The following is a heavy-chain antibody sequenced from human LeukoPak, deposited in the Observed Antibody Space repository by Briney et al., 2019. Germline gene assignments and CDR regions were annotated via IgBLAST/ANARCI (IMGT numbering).Heavy chain of an antibody. CDR1: GFTFSSYA. J-gene: IGHJ4*02. V-gene: IGHV3-23*01. Sequence: GGSLRLSCAASGFTFSSYAMSWVRQAPGKGLEWVSAISGSGGSTYYADSVKGRFTISRDNSKNTLYLQMNSLRAEDTAVYYCAKVPGYYYDSSGLPDYWGQGTLVTVSS. CDR3: AKVPGYYYDSSGLPDY. D-gene: IGHD3-22*01. CDR2: ISGSGGST.